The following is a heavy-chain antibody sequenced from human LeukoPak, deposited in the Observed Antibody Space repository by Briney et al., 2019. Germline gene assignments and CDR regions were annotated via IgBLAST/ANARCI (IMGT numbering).Heavy chain of an antibody. Sequence: SVKVSCKASGVTFSSYAISWVRQAPGQGLEWMGRIIPIFGTANYAQKFQGRVTITADKSTSTAYMELSSLRSEDTAVYYCARVGDYYDSSGYFGWGQGTLVTVSS. CDR3: ARVGDYYDSSGYFG. J-gene: IGHJ4*02. D-gene: IGHD3-22*01. CDR1: GVTFSSYA. CDR2: IIPIFGTA. V-gene: IGHV1-69*06.